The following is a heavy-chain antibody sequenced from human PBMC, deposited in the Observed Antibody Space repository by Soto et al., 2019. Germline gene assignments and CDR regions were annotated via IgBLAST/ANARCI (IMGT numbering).Heavy chain of an antibody. D-gene: IGHD2-15*01. CDR1: GFTFSSYA. J-gene: IGHJ6*02. Sequence: PGGSLRLSCAASGFTFSSYAMHWVRQAPGKGLEWVAVISYDGSNKYYADSVKGRFTISRDNSKNTLYLQMNSLRAEDTAVYYCARDTAAQADGWYHYYGMDVWGQVTTVTVSS. CDR3: ARDTAAQADGWYHYYGMDV. V-gene: IGHV3-30-3*01. CDR2: ISYDGSNK.